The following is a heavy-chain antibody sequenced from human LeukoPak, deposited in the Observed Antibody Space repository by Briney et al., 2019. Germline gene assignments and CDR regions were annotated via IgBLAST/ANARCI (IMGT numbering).Heavy chain of an antibody. CDR2: ISGTGGAT. J-gene: IGHJ5*01. CDR3: VKDPRDTYGTNWFVS. Sequence: GGSLRLSCVASGISFGNYAMSWVRQAPGKGQQWVSQISGTGGATWYAGFARDRFTISRDNSKKTLYLQMSGLRVEDTAMYYCVKDPRDTYGTNWFVSWGQGTLLIVSS. D-gene: IGHD2-21*01. V-gene: IGHV3-23*01. CDR1: GISFGNYA.